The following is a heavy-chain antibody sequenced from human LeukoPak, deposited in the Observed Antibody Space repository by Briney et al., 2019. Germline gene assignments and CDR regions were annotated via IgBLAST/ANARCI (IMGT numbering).Heavy chain of an antibody. CDR1: GFTFSSYA. Sequence: GGSLRLSCAASGFTFSSYAMHWVRQAPGKGLEWVAVISYDGSNKYYADSVKGRFTISRDNSKNTLYLQMNSLRAEDTAVYYCAGSLYDSIGSYFDYWGQGTLVTVSS. CDR3: AGSLYDSIGSYFDY. CDR2: ISYDGSNK. J-gene: IGHJ4*02. V-gene: IGHV3-30-3*01. D-gene: IGHD3-22*01.